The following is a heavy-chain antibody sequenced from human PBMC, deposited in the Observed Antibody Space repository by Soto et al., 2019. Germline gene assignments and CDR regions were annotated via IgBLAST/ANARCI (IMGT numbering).Heavy chain of an antibody. J-gene: IGHJ4*02. Sequence: GSLRLSCAASGFTFSSYSMNWVRQAPGKGLEWVSYISSSSSAIYYADSVKGRFTISRDNAKNSLYLQMNSLRAEDTAVYYCARDRTSSSWPYYFDYWGQGTLVTVSS. D-gene: IGHD6-13*01. CDR3: ARDRTSSSWPYYFDY. CDR1: GFTFSSYS. V-gene: IGHV3-48*01. CDR2: ISSSSSAI.